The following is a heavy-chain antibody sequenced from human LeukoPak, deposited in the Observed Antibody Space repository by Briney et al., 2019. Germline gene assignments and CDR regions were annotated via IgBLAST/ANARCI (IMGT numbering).Heavy chain of an antibody. CDR3: ARDLLGPSSSWYVGDY. D-gene: IGHD6-13*01. V-gene: IGHV3-21*01. J-gene: IGHJ4*02. CDR1: GFTFSSYS. CDR2: ISSSSSYI. Sequence: PGGSLRLSCAASGFTFSSYSMNWARQAPGKGLEWVSSISSSSSYIYYADSVKGRFTISRDNAKNSLYLQMNSLRAEDTAVYYCARDLLGPSSSWYVGDYWGQGTLVTVSS.